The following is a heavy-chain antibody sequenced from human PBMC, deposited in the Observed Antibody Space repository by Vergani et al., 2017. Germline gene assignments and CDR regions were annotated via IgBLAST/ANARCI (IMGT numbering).Heavy chain of an antibody. Sequence: QVRLQESGPGLVKPSETLSLTCSVSGGSMSGYYWSWIRQPPGKELEWIGYMYHSGSTNYNPSLETRVTITGDTSKNQFSLKLNSVTAAETAVYYCARDTFHFDSENYDDVFDSWGQGTMVIVSS. CDR1: GGSMSGYY. CDR3: ARDTFHFDSENYDDVFDS. V-gene: IGHV4-59*01. D-gene: IGHD3-16*01. CDR2: MYHSGST. J-gene: IGHJ3*02.